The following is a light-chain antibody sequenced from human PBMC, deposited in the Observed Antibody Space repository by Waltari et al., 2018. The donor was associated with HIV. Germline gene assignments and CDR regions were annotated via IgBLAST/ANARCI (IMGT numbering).Light chain of an antibody. J-gene: IGKJ4*01. CDR2: DAT. V-gene: IGKV3-11*01. CDR1: PSFSSY. Sequence: EFVLTQSSATLSLSPGERANLSCRASPSFSSYLSWSQQKSGQPPRHLIYDATNRANGVPARFSSSGCRTDYTLTISSLEPEDFAVYFWQQQSIWPPRTFGGGTKVEMK. CDR3: QQQSIWPPRT.